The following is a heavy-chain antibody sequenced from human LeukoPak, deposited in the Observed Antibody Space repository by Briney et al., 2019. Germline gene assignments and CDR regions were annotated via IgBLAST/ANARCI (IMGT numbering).Heavy chain of an antibody. CDR3: ARGQPYYYDSRGYSVPHD. CDR1: GFTVSSVY. Sequence: GGSLRLSCAASGFTVSSVYMSWVRQAPGKGLEWVSLIYSAGTTYYADSVKGRFIISRDNSKNTLYLQMNSLRAEDTAVYYRARGQPYYYDSRGYSVPHDWGQGTLVTVSS. J-gene: IGHJ4*02. CDR2: IYSAGTT. V-gene: IGHV3-53*01. D-gene: IGHD3-22*01.